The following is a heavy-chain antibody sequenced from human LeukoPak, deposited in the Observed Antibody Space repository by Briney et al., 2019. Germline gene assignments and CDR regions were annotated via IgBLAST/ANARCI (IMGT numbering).Heavy chain of an antibody. Sequence: SETLSLTCTVSGGSISSYYWSWIRQPPGKGLEWIGYIYYSGSTNYNPSLKSRVTMSVDTSKNQFSLKLSSVTAADTAVYYCARLSYDSPYCYGMDVWGQGTTVTVSS. CDR1: GGSISSYY. D-gene: IGHD3-3*01. J-gene: IGHJ6*02. CDR2: IYYSGST. V-gene: IGHV4-59*08. CDR3: ARLSYDSPYCYGMDV.